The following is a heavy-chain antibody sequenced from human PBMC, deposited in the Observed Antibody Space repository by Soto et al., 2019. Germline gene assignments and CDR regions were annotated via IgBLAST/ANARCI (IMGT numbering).Heavy chain of an antibody. CDR2: ISYDGSNK. D-gene: IGHD3-10*01. J-gene: IGHJ4*02. Sequence: GGSLRLSCAASGFTFSSYGMHWVRQAPGKGLEWVAVISYDGSNKYYADSVKGRFTISRDNSKNTLYLQMNSLRAEDTAVYYCAKGLLWFGELVYWGQGTLVTFSS. CDR3: AKGLLWFGELVY. CDR1: GFTFSSYG. V-gene: IGHV3-30*18.